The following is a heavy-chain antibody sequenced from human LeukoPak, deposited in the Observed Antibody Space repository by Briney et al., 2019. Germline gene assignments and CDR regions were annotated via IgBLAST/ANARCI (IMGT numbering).Heavy chain of an antibody. CDR1: GFTLSNYV. D-gene: IGHD3-10*01. CDR3: VKEGGRVHYGSGGFFDS. V-gene: IGHV3-64D*09. J-gene: IGHJ4*02. Sequence: GGSLRLSCSASGFTLSNYVMHWVRQAPGKGLEYVSAITSNGGSTYYAESVKGSFTFSRDNSKNTLYLQMSSLRAEDTAVYYCVKEGGRVHYGSGGFFDSWGQGTLVTVSS. CDR2: ITSNGGST.